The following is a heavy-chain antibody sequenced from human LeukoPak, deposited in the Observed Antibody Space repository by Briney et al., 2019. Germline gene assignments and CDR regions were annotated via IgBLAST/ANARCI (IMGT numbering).Heavy chain of an antibody. CDR3: AREKWETYYFDY. CDR1: GGSISSYY. V-gene: IGHV4-59*01. J-gene: IGHJ4*02. Sequence: SETLSLTCTVSGGSISSYYWSWIRQPPGKGLEWIGYIYYSGSTNYNPSLKSRVTISVDTSKNQFSLKLSSVTAADTAVYYCAREKWETYYFDYWGQGTLVTVSS. CDR2: IYYSGST. D-gene: IGHD1-26*01.